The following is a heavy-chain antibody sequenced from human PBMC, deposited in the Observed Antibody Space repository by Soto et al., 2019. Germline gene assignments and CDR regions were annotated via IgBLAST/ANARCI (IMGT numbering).Heavy chain of an antibody. CDR2: IFYSGST. V-gene: IGHV4-59*08. J-gene: IGHJ4*02. CDR3: TSRRDWTAVDPLDY. CDR1: GGSISSYY. D-gene: IGHD5-18*01. Sequence: SETLSLTCTVSGGSISSYYWSWIRQPPGKGLEWIGYIFYSGSTNYNPSLKSRVIISVDTSKNTVYLQMNSLKIDDTAVYFCTSRRDWTAVDPLDYWGLGTLVTVSS.